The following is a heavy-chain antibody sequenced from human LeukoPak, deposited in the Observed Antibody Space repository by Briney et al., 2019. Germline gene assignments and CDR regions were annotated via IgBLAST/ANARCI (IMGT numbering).Heavy chain of an antibody. D-gene: IGHD3-22*01. CDR3: AREWGRYYYDSSGPT. V-gene: IGHV3-7*01. CDR1: GFTFSSYW. J-gene: IGHJ5*02. CDR2: IKQDGSEK. Sequence: GGSLRLSCAASGFTFSSYWMSWVRQAPGKGLEWVANIKQDGSEKYYVDSVKGRFTISRDNAKNSLYLQMNSLRGEDTAVYYCAREWGRYYYDSSGPTWGQGTLVTVSS.